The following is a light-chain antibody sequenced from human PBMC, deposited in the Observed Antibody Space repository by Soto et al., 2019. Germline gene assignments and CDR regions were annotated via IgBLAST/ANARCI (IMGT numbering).Light chain of an antibody. J-gene: IGLJ2*01. Sequence: QSALTQPASVSGSPGQSITISCTGTSSDVGNYNLVSWYQQVPGKVPKLIIYEVIQRPSGVSNRFSGSKSGNTASLTISGLQPEDEGDYYCCSYAGSTALFGGGIKLTVL. CDR3: CSYAGSTAL. V-gene: IGLV2-23*02. CDR1: SSDVGNYNL. CDR2: EVI.